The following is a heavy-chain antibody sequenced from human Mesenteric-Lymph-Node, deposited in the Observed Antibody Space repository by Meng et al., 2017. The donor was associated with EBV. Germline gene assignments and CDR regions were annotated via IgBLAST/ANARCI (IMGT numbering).Heavy chain of an antibody. CDR3: ARERVRATHFEY. CDR2: VSYDGSDE. V-gene: IGHV3-30*03. Sequence: QVQLVESGXGVVQPGRALRLSGGACGFTFSSFAMYWIRQAPGKGLEWVAHVSYDGSDEYYADSVKGRFTVSRDNFENMLYLQMNDLRPEDTAVYYCARERVRATHFEYWGQGTLGTVSS. D-gene: IGHD1-26*01. J-gene: IGHJ4*02. CDR1: GFTFSSFA.